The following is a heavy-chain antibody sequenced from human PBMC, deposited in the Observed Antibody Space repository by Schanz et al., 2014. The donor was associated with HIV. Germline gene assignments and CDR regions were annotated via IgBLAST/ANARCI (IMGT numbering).Heavy chain of an antibody. CDR3: ARSYYYDGSPLPLDS. CDR1: GGSISTGGYY. D-gene: IGHD3-22*01. J-gene: IGHJ4*02. Sequence: QVQLRASGPGLVKPSQTLSLTCTVSGGSISTGGYYWSWIRQHPVKGLECIGYIYHSGNTYYNPSLKSRVTMSVDTSKNQFSLKLSSVTAADTAVYYCARSYYYDGSPLPLDSWGQGTLVTVSS. CDR2: IYHSGNT. V-gene: IGHV4-31*03.